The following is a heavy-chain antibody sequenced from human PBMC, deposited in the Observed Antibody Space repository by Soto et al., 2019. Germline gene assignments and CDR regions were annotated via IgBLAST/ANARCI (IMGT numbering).Heavy chain of an antibody. V-gene: IGHV3-30*18. CDR2: ISYDGSNK. CDR3: AKDRGSGWTDDY. Sequence: QVQLVESGGGVVQPGRSLRLSCAASGFTFSSYGMHWVRQAPGKGLEWVAVISYDGSNKYYADSVKGRFTISRDNSKNTLYLQMNSLRAEDTAVYYCAKDRGSGWTDDYWGQGTLVTVSS. CDR1: GFTFSSYG. D-gene: IGHD6-19*01. J-gene: IGHJ4*02.